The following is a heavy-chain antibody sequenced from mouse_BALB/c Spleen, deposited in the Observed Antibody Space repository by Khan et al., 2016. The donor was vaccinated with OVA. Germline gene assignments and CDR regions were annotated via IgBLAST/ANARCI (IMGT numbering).Heavy chain of an antibody. CDR3: ARKNGSDFDY. CDR2: INPHIGET. D-gene: IGHD1-1*01. CDR1: GYSFTGYF. Sequence: EVQLKESGPELVKPGASVKISCKASGYSFTGYFMNWVMQSHGKSLEWIGRINPHIGETFYNQKFKGKATLTVDESSGTVHMELRSLASEDSAVYYCARKNGSDFDYWGQGTTLTVSS. J-gene: IGHJ2*01. V-gene: IGHV1-20*02.